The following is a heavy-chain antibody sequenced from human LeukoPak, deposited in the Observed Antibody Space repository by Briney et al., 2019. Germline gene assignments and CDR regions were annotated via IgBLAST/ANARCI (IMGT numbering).Heavy chain of an antibody. CDR1: GFTFSSYG. Sequence: PGGSLRLSCAASGFTFSSYGMHWVRQAPGKGLEWVAFIRYDGSNKYYADSVKGRFTISRDNSKNTLYLQMNSLRAEDTAVYYCAKHRRVVTIRAPFDYWGQGTLVTVSS. J-gene: IGHJ4*02. CDR2: IRYDGSNK. D-gene: IGHD5-12*01. V-gene: IGHV3-30*02. CDR3: AKHRRVVTIRAPFDY.